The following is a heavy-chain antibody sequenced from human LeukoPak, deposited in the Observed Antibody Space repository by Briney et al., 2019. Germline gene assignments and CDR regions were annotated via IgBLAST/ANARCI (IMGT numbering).Heavy chain of an antibody. CDR2: INSDRSST. CDR1: GFTFSNYW. J-gene: IGHJ4*02. V-gene: IGHV3-74*01. Sequence: GGSLRLSCGASGFTFSNYWMHWVRQAPGKGLEWVSRINSDRSSTSYADSVKGRFTISRDNAKNTLHLQMNSLTVEDTAVYYCAKGGSYTIDYWARESWSPSPQ. D-gene: IGHD1-26*01. CDR3: AKGGSYTIDY.